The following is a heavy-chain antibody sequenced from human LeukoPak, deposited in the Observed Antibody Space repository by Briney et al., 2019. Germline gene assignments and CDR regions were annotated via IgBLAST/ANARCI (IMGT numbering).Heavy chain of an antibody. CDR2: ISSSSDTI. D-gene: IGHD6-13*01. CDR1: GFTFGPYT. CDR3: AKDPRSSSSTGAY. J-gene: IGHJ4*02. V-gene: IGHV3-48*04. Sequence: GGSLRLSCAASGFTFGPYTMNWVRQAPGKGLEWVSYISSSSDTIYYADSVKGRFTISRDNAKNSLYLQMNSLRAEDTAVYYCAKDPRSSSSTGAYWGQGTLVTVSS.